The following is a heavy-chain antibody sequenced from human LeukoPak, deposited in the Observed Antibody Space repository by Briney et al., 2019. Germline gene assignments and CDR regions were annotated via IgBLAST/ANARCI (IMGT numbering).Heavy chain of an antibody. J-gene: IGHJ4*02. CDR2: ISGSTGST. D-gene: IGHD1-26*01. Sequence: GGSLRLSCAASGFTFSSYAMSWVRPAPGKGLKWVSAISGSTGSTYYADSVKGRFTISRDNSKNTLYLQMKSLRAEDTAVYYCAKDGERGSYSYFDYWGQGTLVTVSS. CDR1: GFTFSSYA. CDR3: AKDGERGSYSYFDY. V-gene: IGHV3-23*01.